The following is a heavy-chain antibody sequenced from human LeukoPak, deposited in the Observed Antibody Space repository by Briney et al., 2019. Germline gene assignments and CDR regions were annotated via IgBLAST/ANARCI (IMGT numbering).Heavy chain of an antibody. CDR2: ISSSSGYI. V-gene: IGHV3-21*01. CDR1: GFTFSSYS. Sequence: GGSLRLSCAASGFTFSSYSMNWVRQAPGKGLEWVSSISSSSGYIYYADSVKGRFTISRDNAKNSLFLQMNSLRAEDTAVYYCARDRLLEDREYNYYFYMDVWGKGTTVTVSS. D-gene: IGHD1-1*01. J-gene: IGHJ6*03. CDR3: ARDRLLEDREYNYYFYMDV.